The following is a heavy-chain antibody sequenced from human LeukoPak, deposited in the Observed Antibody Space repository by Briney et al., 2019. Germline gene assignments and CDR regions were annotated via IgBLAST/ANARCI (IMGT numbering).Heavy chain of an antibody. D-gene: IGHD3-3*01. CDR3: AREFGVAGGSGTYDAFDI. J-gene: IGHJ3*02. Sequence: SETLSLTCTVSGGSISSYYWSWIRQPPGKGLERIGYIYYSGSTNYNPSLKSRVTTSVDTSKNQFSLKLSSVTAADTAVYYCAREFGVAGGSGTYDAFDIWGQGTMVTVSS. V-gene: IGHV4-59*01. CDR2: IYYSGST. CDR1: GGSISSYY.